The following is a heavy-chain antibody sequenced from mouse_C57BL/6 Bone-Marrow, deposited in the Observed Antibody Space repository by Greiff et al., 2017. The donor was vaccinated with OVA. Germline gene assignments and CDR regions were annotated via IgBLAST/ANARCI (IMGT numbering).Heavy chain of an antibody. J-gene: IGHJ4*01. D-gene: IGHD1-1*01. CDR3: ARERALRYGGDY. CDR2: ISSGGSYT. V-gene: IGHV5-6*01. CDR1: GFTFSSYG. Sequence: EVQVVESGGDLVKPGGSLKLSCAASGFTFSSYGMSWVRQTPDKRLEWVATISSGGSYTYYPDSVKGRFTISRDNAKNTLYLQMSSLKSEDTAMYYCARERALRYGGDYWGQGTSVTVSS.